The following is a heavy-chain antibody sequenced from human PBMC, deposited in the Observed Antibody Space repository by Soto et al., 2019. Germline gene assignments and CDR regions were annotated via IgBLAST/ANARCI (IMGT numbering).Heavy chain of an antibody. CDR3: ARDQLEGNWFDP. J-gene: IGHJ5*02. V-gene: IGHV4-31*03. CDR1: GGSITRGGYY. CDR2: IYHSGST. D-gene: IGHD1-1*01. Sequence: SETLSLTYTVSGGSITRGGYYWSWIRQHPGKGLEWIGYIYHSGSTLYNPSLKSRVTISVDKSKNQFSLKLSSVTAADTAVYYCARDQLEGNWFDPWGQGTLVTVSS.